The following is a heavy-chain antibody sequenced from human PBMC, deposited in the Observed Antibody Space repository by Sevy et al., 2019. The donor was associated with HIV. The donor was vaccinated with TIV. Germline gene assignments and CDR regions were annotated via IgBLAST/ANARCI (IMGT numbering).Heavy chain of an antibody. CDR2: ISTSTGNX. V-gene: IGHV1-18*01. Sequence: ASVKVSCKXSGXXXXXXXIXWVRQAPGQGLXXVGWISTSTGNXIFDQKFQGRLTLATDTATSTAFMDLMRLTSDDTAVYYCARGXXXEXXAXXXYWGQXTLVTVSS. CDR1: GXXXXXXX. CDR3: ARGXXXEXXAXXXY. J-gene: IGHJ4*02.